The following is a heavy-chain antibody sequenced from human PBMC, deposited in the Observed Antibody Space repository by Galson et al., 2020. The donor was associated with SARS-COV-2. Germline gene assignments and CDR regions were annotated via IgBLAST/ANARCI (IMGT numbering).Heavy chain of an antibody. CDR1: GGSFSGYY. D-gene: IGHD5-12*01. Sequence: SQASETLSLTCAVYGGSFSGYYWGWIRQPPWKGLEWIGEINPTGSINYSPSLKSRVTISKDTSKNHFSLRLSSVTAADTAVYYCARALSASDFFRWGAPRYYYYGLDVGGQGTTVTVSS. J-gene: IGHJ6*02. CDR2: INPTGSI. V-gene: IGHV4-34*01. CDR3: ARALSASDFFRWGAPRYYYYGLDV.